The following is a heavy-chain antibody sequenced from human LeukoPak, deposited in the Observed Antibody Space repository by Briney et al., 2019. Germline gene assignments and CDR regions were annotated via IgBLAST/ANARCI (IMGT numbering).Heavy chain of an antibody. V-gene: IGHV3-23*01. CDR3: AKDRDSSITIFGVVIIGDAFDI. J-gene: IGHJ3*02. CDR1: GFTFSSYG. D-gene: IGHD3-3*01. Sequence: GGTLRLSCAASGFTFSSYGMSWVRQAPGKGLEWVSAISGSGGSTYYADSVKGRFTISRDNSKNTLYLQMNSLRAEDTAVYYCAKDRDSSITIFGVVIIGDAFDIWGQGTMVTVSS. CDR2: ISGSGGST.